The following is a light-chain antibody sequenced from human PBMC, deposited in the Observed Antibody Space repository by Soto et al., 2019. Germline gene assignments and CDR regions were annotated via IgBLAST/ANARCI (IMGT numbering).Light chain of an antibody. V-gene: IGLV2-14*01. CDR2: EIN. Sequence: QSALTQPASLSGSPGQSITISCTGTSSDIGAYDYVSWFQQHPGKAPKLMISEINNRPSGVSNRFSGSKSGNTAYLTISGLQVEDEAEYFCFSVATTSTHGCGTGTKVTVL. CDR3: FSVATTSTHG. J-gene: IGLJ1*01. CDR1: SSDIGAYDY.